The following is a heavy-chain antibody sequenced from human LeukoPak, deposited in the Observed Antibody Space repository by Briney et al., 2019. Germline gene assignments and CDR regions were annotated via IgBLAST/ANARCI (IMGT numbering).Heavy chain of an antibody. CDR2: VIPIFGTA. V-gene: IGHV1-69*13. D-gene: IGHD6-6*01. J-gene: IGHJ4*02. CDR1: GGTFSSYA. Sequence: GASVKVSCKASGGTFSSYAISWARQAPGQGLEWMGGVIPIFGTANYAQKFQGRVTITADESTSTAYMELSSLRSEDTAVYYCASQSIAARQFDYWGQGTLVTVSS. CDR3: ASQSIAARQFDY.